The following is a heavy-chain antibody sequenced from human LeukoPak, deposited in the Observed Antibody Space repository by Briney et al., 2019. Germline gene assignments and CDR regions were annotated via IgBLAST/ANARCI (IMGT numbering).Heavy chain of an antibody. CDR2: INPNSGGT. CDR1: GYTFTDYY. CDR3: ARVDWLPRGGLIY. V-gene: IGHV1-2*02. Sequence: GASVKVSCKASGYTFTDYYIHSVRQAPGQGLECMGWINPNSGGTNYAQKFQGRVTMTRDTSIRTAYMELSSLRSDDTAVYYCARVDWLPRGGLIYWGQGTLVTVSS. D-gene: IGHD3-9*01. J-gene: IGHJ4*02.